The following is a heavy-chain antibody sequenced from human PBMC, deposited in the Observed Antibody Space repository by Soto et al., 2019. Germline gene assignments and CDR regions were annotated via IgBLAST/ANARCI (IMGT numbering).Heavy chain of an antibody. J-gene: IGHJ4*02. CDR3: ARDGPSGSYNLDY. CDR1: GYTFTNYY. D-gene: IGHD1-26*01. CDR2: INPSGGST. Sequence: ASVKVSCKASGYTFTNYYVHWVRQAPEQGPEWMGIINPSGGSTTYTQKFQGRVTMTGDTSTSTVYMELSSLRSEDTAVYYCARDGPSGSYNLDYWGQGTLVTVSS. V-gene: IGHV1-46*01.